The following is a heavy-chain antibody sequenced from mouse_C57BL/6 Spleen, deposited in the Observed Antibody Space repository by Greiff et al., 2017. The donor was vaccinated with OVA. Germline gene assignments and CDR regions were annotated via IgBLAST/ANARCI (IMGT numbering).Heavy chain of an antibody. J-gene: IGHJ2*01. CDR1: GYTFTNYW. V-gene: IGHV1-63*01. CDR2: IYPGGGYT. CDR3: ARSDYGSILDY. D-gene: IGHD1-1*01. Sequence: QVQLKQSGAELVRPGTSVKMSCKASGYTFTNYWIGWAKQRPGHGLEWIGDIYPGGGYTNYNEKFKGKATLTADKSSSTAYMQFSSLTSEDSAIYYCARSDYGSILDYWGQGTTLTVSS.